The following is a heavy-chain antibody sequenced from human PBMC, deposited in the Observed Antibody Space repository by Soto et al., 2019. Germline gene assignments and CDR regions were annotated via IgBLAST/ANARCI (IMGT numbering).Heavy chain of an antibody. Sequence: QMQLQESGPGLVKPSQTLSLTCTISGGFITSGESYWGWIRQSPGKGLEWIGYTYHSGTTFYGPSLDSRITISVDTSQNQFSLNLYAVTAADTAVYYCVRGRGGYGLNDCWGQGTLVTVAS. CDR3: VRGRGGYGLNDC. J-gene: IGHJ4*02. D-gene: IGHD3-10*01. V-gene: IGHV4-30-4*01. CDR1: GGFITSGESY. CDR2: TYHSGTT.